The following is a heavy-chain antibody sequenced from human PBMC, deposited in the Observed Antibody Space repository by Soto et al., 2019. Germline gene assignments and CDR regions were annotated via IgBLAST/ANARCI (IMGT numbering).Heavy chain of an antibody. V-gene: IGHV3-43*01. Sequence: EVQLVESGGAVVQPGGSVRLFCAASVFPFDVYNMHCARKAPGKGLEWVSLISWDGGSTDYADSVKGRFTISRDNSKKSLFLEMNSLRTEDTALYYCARDGYDYYYYYGLDVWGQGTTVTVSS. CDR1: VFPFDVYN. J-gene: IGHJ6*02. CDR3: ARDGYDYYYYYGLDV. D-gene: IGHD5-12*01. CDR2: ISWDGGST.